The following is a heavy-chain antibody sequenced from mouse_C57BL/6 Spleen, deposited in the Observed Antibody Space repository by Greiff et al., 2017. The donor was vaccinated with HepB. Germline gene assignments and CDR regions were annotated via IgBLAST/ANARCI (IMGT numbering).Heavy chain of an antibody. V-gene: IGHV1-61*01. CDR3: ARSGAYYSNYDYAMDY. CDR1: GYTFTSYW. Sequence: QVQLQQSGAELVRPGSSVKLSCKASGYTFTSYWMDWVKQRPGQGLEWIGNIYPSDSETHYNQKFKDKATLTVDKSSSTAYMQLSSLTSEDSAVYYCARSGAYYSNYDYAMDYWGQGTSVTVSS. D-gene: IGHD2-5*01. CDR2: IYPSDSET. J-gene: IGHJ4*01.